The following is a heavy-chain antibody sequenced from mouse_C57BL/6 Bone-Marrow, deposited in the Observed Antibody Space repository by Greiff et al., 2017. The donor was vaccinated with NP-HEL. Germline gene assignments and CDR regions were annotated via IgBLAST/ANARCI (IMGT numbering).Heavy chain of an antibody. V-gene: IGHV3-6*01. CDR3: ARDVYYYGSSAYYFDY. D-gene: IGHD1-1*01. Sequence: EVKLMESGPGLVKPSQSLSLTCSVTGYSITSGYYWNWIRQFPGNKLEWMGYISYDGSNNYNPSLKNRISITRDTSKNQFFLKLNSVTTEDTATYYCARDVYYYGSSAYYFDYWGQGTTLTVSS. CDR1: GYSITSGYY. J-gene: IGHJ2*01. CDR2: ISYDGSN.